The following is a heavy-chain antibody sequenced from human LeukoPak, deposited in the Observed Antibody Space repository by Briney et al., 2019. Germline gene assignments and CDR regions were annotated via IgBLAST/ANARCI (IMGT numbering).Heavy chain of an antibody. CDR2: ISSSGSTI. CDR3: ARATFGDYFGSGSLDY. CDR1: GFTFSTYE. J-gene: IGHJ4*02. D-gene: IGHD3-10*01. Sequence: GESLKISCAASGFTFSTYEMNWVRQAPGKGLEWVSYISSSGSTIYYADSLKGRLTISRDNARNSLYLQMNTLRAEDTAVYYCARATFGDYFGSGSLDYWGQGALVTVSS. V-gene: IGHV3-48*03.